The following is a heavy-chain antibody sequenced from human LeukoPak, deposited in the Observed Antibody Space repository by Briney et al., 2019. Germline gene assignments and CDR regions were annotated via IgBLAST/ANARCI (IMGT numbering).Heavy chain of an antibody. CDR3: AKMQGYFDY. CDR2: ITSSGETT. Sequence: PGGSLRLSCAASGSIPFNSYSMSWVRQAPGKGLEWVSAITSSGETTYYADSVKGRFTISRDNSKNMVYLQMNSLRAEDAATYSCAKMQGYFDYWGQGSLVTVSS. CDR1: GSIPFNSYS. V-gene: IGHV3-23*01. J-gene: IGHJ4*02.